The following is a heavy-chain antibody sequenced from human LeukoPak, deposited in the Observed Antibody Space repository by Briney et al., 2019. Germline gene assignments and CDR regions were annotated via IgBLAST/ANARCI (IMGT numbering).Heavy chain of an antibody. CDR1: GYTFTSYG. CDR3: ARDDYGAPCNY. V-gene: IGHV1-18*01. CDR2: ISAYNGNT. J-gene: IGHJ4*02. Sequence: VASVKVSCKASGYTFTSYGISWVRQAPGQGLEWMGWISAYNGNTNYAQKLQGRVTMTTDTSTSTAYMELKGLRSDDTAVYYCARDDYGAPCNYWGQGTLVTVSS. D-gene: IGHD4-17*01.